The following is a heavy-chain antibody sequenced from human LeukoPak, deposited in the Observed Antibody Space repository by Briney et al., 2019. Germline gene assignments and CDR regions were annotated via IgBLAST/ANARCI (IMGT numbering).Heavy chain of an antibody. CDR3: ARKGCFRGRCHDASDV. V-gene: IGHV3-7*05. J-gene: IGHJ3*01. Sequence: GCSLSLSWEVAGFTFSYYWMTVVRQAPGGVLGLVANINQDGGENYYVDSVRGRFPLPSDKTKNPLYLQMNGPRAEDTAIYYRARKGCFRGRCHDASDVWAQGTMVSVSS. D-gene: IGHD2-15*01. CDR2: INQDGGEN. CDR1: GFTFSYYW.